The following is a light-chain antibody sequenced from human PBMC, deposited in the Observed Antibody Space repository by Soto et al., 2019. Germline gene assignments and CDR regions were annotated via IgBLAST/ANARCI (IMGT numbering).Light chain of an antibody. J-gene: IGKJ2*01. Sequence: EIVMTQSPATLSVSPRERATLSCRASQRISSNLAWYQQKPGQAPRLLIYGASTRATGIPERFSGSGSGTEFTLTISSLQSEDFAFYYCQQYNNWPQAYTFGQGTKVEIK. CDR1: QRISSN. CDR3: QQYNNWPQAYT. V-gene: IGKV3-15*01. CDR2: GAS.